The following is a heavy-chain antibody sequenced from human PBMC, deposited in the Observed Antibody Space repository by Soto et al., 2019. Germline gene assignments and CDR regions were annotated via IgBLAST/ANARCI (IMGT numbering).Heavy chain of an antibody. V-gene: IGHV3-23*01. CDR1: GFTFSSYA. CDR3: AKDSVLVPAAAIAGAGYFDL. CDR2: ISGSGGST. J-gene: IGHJ2*01. D-gene: IGHD2-2*01. Sequence: EVQLLESGGGLVQPGGSLRISCAGTGFTFSSYAMSWVRQAPGKGLEWVSAISGSGGSTYYADSVKGRFTISRDNSKTTLYLQMNSLRAEDTAVYYCAKDSVLVPAAAIAGAGYFDLWGRGTLVTVSS.